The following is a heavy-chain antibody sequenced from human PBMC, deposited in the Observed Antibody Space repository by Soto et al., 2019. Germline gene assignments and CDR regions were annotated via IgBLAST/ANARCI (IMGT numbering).Heavy chain of an antibody. V-gene: IGHV1-3*01. CDR2: INAGNGNT. Sequence: ASVKVSCKASGYTFTSYAIHWVRQAPGQRLEWMGWINAGNGNTKYSQKFQGRVTITRDTSASTAYMELSSLRSEDTAVYYCAREGITMVRGRAAFDIWGQGTMVTVSS. CDR1: GYTFTSYA. D-gene: IGHD3-10*01. CDR3: AREGITMVRGRAAFDI. J-gene: IGHJ3*02.